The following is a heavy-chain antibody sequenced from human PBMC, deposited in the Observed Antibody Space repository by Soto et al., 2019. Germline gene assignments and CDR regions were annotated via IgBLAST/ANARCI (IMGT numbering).Heavy chain of an antibody. CDR2: VTGGGGST. CDR3: AKGSASGSPYSFDY. Sequence: EVQVLESGGGLVLPGGSLRLSCAASGFTFSSYAMSWVRQAPGRGLEWVSAVTGGGGSTWSADSLKGRFTISRDNSRNTLYLQMDSLRADDTAVYYCAKGSASGSPYSFDYWGQGDLVTVSS. J-gene: IGHJ4*02. CDR1: GFTFSSYA. D-gene: IGHD6-25*01. V-gene: IGHV3-23*01.